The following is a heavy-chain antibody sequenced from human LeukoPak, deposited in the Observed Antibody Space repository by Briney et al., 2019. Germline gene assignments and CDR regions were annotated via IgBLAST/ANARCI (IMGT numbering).Heavy chain of an antibody. V-gene: IGHV3-74*01. D-gene: IGHD3-10*01. CDR3: ARELGMVRGTNGGY. J-gene: IGHJ4*02. CDR1: GFTFSNYG. CDR2: INSDGTTT. Sequence: GGSLRLSCAASGFTFSNYGMSWVRQAPGKGLVWVSRINSDGTTTTYADSVKGRFTISRDNAKNTLYLQMNSLRAEDTAIYYCARELGMVRGTNGGYWGQGTLVTVSS.